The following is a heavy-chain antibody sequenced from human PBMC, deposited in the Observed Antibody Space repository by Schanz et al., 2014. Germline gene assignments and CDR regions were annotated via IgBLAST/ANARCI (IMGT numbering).Heavy chain of an antibody. V-gene: IGHV1-18*01. D-gene: IGHD6-13*01. CDR3: AASRAGYSSSWDFDY. CDR2: ITAYNGDT. Sequence: VQLVQSGAEVKKPGASVKVSCKASGYTFTSYGISWVRQAPGQGLEWMGWITAYNGDTNYAQKLQGSGTITAETSTFTAYMDVSSLRSEDTAVYYCAASRAGYSSSWDFDYWGQGTLVTVSS. J-gene: IGHJ4*02. CDR1: GYTFTSYG.